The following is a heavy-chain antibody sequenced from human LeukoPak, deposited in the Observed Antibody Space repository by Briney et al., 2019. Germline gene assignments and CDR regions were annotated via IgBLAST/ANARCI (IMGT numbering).Heavy chain of an antibody. CDR2: ISGSGGST. D-gene: IGHD2-2*01. CDR1: GFTFSSYA. J-gene: IGHJ4*02. Sequence: GGSLRLSRAASGFTFSSYAMSWVRQAPGKGLEWVSAISGSGGSTYYADSVKGRFTISRDNSKNTLYLQMNSLRAEDTAVYYCARSSTSCFDYWGQGTLVTVSS. V-gene: IGHV3-23*01. CDR3: ARSSTSCFDY.